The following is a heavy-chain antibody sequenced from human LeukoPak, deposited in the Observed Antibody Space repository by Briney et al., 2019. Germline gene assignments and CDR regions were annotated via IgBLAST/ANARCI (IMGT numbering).Heavy chain of an antibody. CDR3: AKVSDHFYDSSGYLDY. CDR2: ISDSGGNT. CDR1: GFTFSSYA. D-gene: IGHD3-22*01. Sequence: PGGSLRLSCAASGFTFSSYAMSWVRQAPGKGLEWVSSISDSGGNTYYADSVKGRFTISRDNSKNTLYLKMNSLRAEDTAVYYCAKVSDHFYDSSGYLDYWGQGTLVTVSS. V-gene: IGHV3-23*01. J-gene: IGHJ4*02.